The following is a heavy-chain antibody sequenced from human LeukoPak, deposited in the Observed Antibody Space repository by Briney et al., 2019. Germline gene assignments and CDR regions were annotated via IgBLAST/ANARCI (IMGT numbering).Heavy chain of an antibody. D-gene: IGHD2-8*01. CDR3: AREGTEIVLMVYAEEEGFDY. CDR1: GFTFSSYS. J-gene: IGHJ4*02. CDR2: ISSSSSYI. V-gene: IGHV3-21*04. Sequence: GGSLRLSCAASGFTFSSYSMNWVRQAPGKGLEWVSSISSSSSYIYYADSVKGRFTISRDNAKNSLYLQMNSLRAEDTAVYYCAREGTEIVLMVYAEEEGFDYWGQGTLVTVSS.